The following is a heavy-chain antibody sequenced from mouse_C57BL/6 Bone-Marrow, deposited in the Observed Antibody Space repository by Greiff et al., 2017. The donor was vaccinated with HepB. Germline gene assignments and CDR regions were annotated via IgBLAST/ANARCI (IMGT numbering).Heavy chain of an antibody. CDR1: GFTFSDYG. CDR3: ARRVGY. J-gene: IGHJ4*01. V-gene: IGHV5-17*01. CDR2: ISSGSSTI. Sequence: EVKVVESGAGLVKPGGSLKLSCTASGFTFSDYGMHWVRQAPEKGLEWVAYISSGSSTIYYADTVKGRFTISRDNAKNTPCLQMTSLRSEDTARYDSARRVGYWGQGTSVTVSS.